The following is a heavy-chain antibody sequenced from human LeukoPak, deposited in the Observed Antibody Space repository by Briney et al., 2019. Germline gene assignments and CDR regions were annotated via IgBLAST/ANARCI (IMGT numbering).Heavy chain of an antibody. Sequence: PGGSLRLSCAASGFTFNSYWMSWVRQAPGKGLEWVANIKQDGSEKYYVDSVKGRFTISRDNAKNSLYLQMNSLRAEDTAVYYCARDGRDNWNDGSYFDYWGQGTLVTVSS. CDR2: IKQDGSEK. CDR1: GFTFNSYW. CDR3: ARDGRDNWNDGSYFDY. J-gene: IGHJ4*02. D-gene: IGHD1-1*01. V-gene: IGHV3-7*01.